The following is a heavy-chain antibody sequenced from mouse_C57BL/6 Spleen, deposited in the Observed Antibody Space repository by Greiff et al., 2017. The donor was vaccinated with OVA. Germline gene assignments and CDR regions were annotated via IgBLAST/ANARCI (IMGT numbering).Heavy chain of an antibody. V-gene: IGHV1-82*01. CDR3: ARDDVAWFAY. Sequence: QVQLQQSGPELVKPGASVKISCKASGYAFSSSWMNWVKQRPGKGLEWIGRIYPGDGDTNYNGKFKGKATLTADKSSSTAYMQLSSLTSEDSAVYFCARDDVAWFAYRGKGTLVTVSA. CDR2: IYPGDGDT. D-gene: IGHD2-12*01. CDR1: GYAFSSSW. J-gene: IGHJ3*01.